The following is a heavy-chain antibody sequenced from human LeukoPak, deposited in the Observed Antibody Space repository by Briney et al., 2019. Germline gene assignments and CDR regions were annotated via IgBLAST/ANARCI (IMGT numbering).Heavy chain of an antibody. D-gene: IGHD3-22*01. CDR3: ARVYYYYDSSGILTLYFDY. CDR1: GYTFTSYY. J-gene: IGHJ4*02. V-gene: IGHV1-2*02. CDR2: VNPTSGGT. Sequence: ASVKVSCKTSGYTFTSYYMHWVRQAPGQGLEWMGWVNPTSGGTNYAQKFQGRVTMTRDTSISTAYMELSRLRSDDTAVYYCARVYYYYDSSGILTLYFDYWGQGALVTVSS.